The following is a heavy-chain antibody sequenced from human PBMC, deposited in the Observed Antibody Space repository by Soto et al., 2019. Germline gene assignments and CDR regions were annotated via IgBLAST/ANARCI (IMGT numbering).Heavy chain of an antibody. Sequence: SETLSLTCTVSGGSISGYYWTWIRQPPGKGLEWVGSLFYGGTTDYNPSLKSRLTMSLDTSKNHFSLKLRSVTAADTAVYYCARHRGPAPVYWGQGTLVTVSS. D-gene: IGHD3-10*01. J-gene: IGHJ4*02. CDR3: ARHRGPAPVY. CDR1: GGSISGYY. CDR2: LFYGGTT. V-gene: IGHV4-39*01.